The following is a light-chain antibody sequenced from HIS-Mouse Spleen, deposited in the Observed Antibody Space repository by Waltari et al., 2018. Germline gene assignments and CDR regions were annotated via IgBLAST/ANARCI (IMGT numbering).Light chain of an antibody. J-gene: IGLJ2*01. Sequence: QSVLTQPPSAPGTPGQRVSISCSGSRSNLGSNTVNWYQQLPGTAPKLLIYSNNQRPSGVPDRLPGSKSGTSASLAISGLQSEDEADYYCAAWDDSLNGVVFGGGTKLTVL. CDR2: SNN. V-gene: IGLV1-44*01. CDR1: RSNLGSNT. CDR3: AAWDDSLNGVV.